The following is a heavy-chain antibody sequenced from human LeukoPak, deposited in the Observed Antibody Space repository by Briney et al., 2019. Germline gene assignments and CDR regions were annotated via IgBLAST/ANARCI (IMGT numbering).Heavy chain of an antibody. V-gene: IGHV4-39*01. CDR3: ARRIAVAGVGLDY. CDR2: IYYSGST. CDR1: GGSISSYY. Sequence: SETLSLTCTVSGGSISSYYWGWIRQPPGKGLEWIGSIYYSGSTYYNPSLKSRVTISVDTSKNQFSLKLSSVTAADTAVYYCARRIAVAGVGLDYWGQGTLVTVSS. D-gene: IGHD6-19*01. J-gene: IGHJ4*02.